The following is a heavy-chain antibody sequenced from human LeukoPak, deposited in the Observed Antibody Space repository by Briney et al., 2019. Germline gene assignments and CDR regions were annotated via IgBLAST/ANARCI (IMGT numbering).Heavy chain of an antibody. Sequence: GGSLRLSCAASAFTFDDYAIHWVRQAPGKGLEWVSGISWNSGSIGYADSVKGRFTISRDNAKNSLYLQMNSLRAEDMALYYCARGPSGYHNTGGQGTLVTVSS. J-gene: IGHJ4*02. V-gene: IGHV3-9*03. D-gene: IGHD5-12*01. CDR2: ISWNSGSI. CDR3: ARGPSGYHNT. CDR1: AFTFDDYA.